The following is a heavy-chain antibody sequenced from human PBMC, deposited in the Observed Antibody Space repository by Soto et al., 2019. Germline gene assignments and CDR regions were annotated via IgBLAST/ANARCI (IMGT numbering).Heavy chain of an antibody. V-gene: IGHV3-13*04. J-gene: IGHJ4*02. CDR3: VRLGRDGYSDY. CDR2: IGTAGDT. Sequence: EVQLVESGGGLVQPGGSLRLSCAASGFTFSSYAMHWVRQPTGKGLEWVSAIGTAGDTYYAGSAKGRFTISRENAKSSLYLQMNILRAGDTAVYYCVRLGRDGYSDYWGQGTLVTVSS. CDR1: GFTFSSYA. D-gene: IGHD2-15*01.